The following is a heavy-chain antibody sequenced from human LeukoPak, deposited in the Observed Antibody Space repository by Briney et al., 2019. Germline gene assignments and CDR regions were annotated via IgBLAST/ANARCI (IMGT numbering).Heavy chain of an antibody. Sequence: PSETLSLTCTVSGGSISSSSYYWGWIRQPPGKGLEWIGSIYYSGSTYYNPSLKSRVTISVDTSKNQFSLKLSSVTAADTAVYYCAREGTGRWLKQSCFDPWGQGTLVTVSS. CDR2: IYYSGST. V-gene: IGHV4-39*07. CDR3: AREGTGRWLKQSCFDP. J-gene: IGHJ5*02. CDR1: GGSISSSSYY. D-gene: IGHD5-24*01.